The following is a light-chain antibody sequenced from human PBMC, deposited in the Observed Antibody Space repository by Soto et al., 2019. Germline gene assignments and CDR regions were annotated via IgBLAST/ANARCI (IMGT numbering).Light chain of an antibody. V-gene: IGKV3-20*01. Sequence: PPGTLSIKHGQRVTLSSRASQTVTSNYLAWYQQKPGQAPRLLFFGASIRATGLPDRFSGGGSGTVFTITISILEPEAFAVYCWQQYGSSPGTFGQGTKVDIK. CDR1: QTVTSNY. J-gene: IGKJ1*01. CDR3: QQYGSSPGT. CDR2: GAS.